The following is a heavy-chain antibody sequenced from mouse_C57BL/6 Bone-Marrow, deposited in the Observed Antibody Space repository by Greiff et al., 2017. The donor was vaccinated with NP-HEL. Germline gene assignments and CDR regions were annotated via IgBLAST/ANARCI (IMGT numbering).Heavy chain of an antibody. Sequence: VQLVESGPELVKPGASVKISCKASGYAFSSSWMNWVKQRPGKGLEWIGRIYPGDGDTNYNGKFKGKATLTADKSSSTAYMQLSSLTSEDSAVYFCARKGGSSPWFAYWGQGTLVTVSA. CDR3: ARKGGSSPWFAY. CDR2: IYPGDGDT. J-gene: IGHJ3*01. D-gene: IGHD1-1*01. V-gene: IGHV1-82*01. CDR1: GYAFSSSW.